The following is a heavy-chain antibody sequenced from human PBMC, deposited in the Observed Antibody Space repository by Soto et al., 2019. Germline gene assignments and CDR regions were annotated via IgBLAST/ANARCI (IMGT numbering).Heavy chain of an antibody. J-gene: IGHJ6*02. CDR3: EKEWLGCSGGSCYPRSPGYYYYGMDV. CDR1: GGSISFYY. D-gene: IGHD2-15*01. V-gene: IGHV4-59*01. Sequence: SETLCLTCTVSGGSISFYYWSWIRQPPGKGLEWIGYISYSGITNYSPSLKSRATISVDTSKNQFSLKLRSVTAADTAVYYCEKEWLGCSGGSCYPRSPGYYYYGMDVWGQGTTVTVS. CDR2: ISYSGIT.